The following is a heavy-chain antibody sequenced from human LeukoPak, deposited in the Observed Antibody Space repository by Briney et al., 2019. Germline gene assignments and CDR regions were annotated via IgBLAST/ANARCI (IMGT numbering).Heavy chain of an antibody. V-gene: IGHV3-33*01. CDR1: GFTFSSYG. CDR3: ARVNRGDAFDI. D-gene: IGHD3-16*02. J-gene: IGHJ3*02. Sequence: GGSLRLSCAASGFTFSSYGMHWVRQAPGKGLEWVAVIWYDGSNKFYADSLKGRFTISRDNSKNTLYLQMNSLRAEDTAVYYCARVNRGDAFDIWGQGTLVTVSS. CDR2: IWYDGSNK.